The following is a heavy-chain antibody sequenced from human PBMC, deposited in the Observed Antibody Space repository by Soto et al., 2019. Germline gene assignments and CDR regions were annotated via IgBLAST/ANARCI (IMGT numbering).Heavy chain of an antibody. Sequence: SVKVSCKASGFTFTSSAMRWVRQARGQRLEWIGWIVVGSGNTNYAQKFQERVTITRDMSTSTAYMELSSLRSEDTAVYYCAADPYCSSTSCNSYYYYGMDVWGQGTTVTVS. V-gene: IGHV1-58*02. CDR2: IVVGSGNT. CDR1: GFTFTSSA. D-gene: IGHD2-2*01. J-gene: IGHJ6*02. CDR3: AADPYCSSTSCNSYYYYGMDV.